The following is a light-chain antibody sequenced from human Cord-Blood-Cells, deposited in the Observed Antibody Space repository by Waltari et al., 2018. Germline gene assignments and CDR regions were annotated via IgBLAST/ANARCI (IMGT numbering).Light chain of an antibody. Sequence: QSAXTQPASVSGSPGQSITISCTGTSSDVGGYNYVSWYQQHPGKAPKLMIYDVSNRPSGVSNRFSGSKSGNTASLTISGLQAEDEADYYCSSYTSSSTVVFGGGTKLTVL. CDR2: DVS. J-gene: IGLJ2*01. CDR1: SSDVGGYNY. V-gene: IGLV2-14*01. CDR3: SSYTSSSTVV.